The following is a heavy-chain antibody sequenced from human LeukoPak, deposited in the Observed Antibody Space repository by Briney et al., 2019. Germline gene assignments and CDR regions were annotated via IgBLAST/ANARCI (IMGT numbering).Heavy chain of an antibody. CDR2: ISNTDETR. Sequence: GGSLRLSCAASGFNFRSYEMNWVRQAPGKGLEWVSYISNTDETRTYADSVKGRFTISRDNAKNSLHLEMNSLRAEDTAVYYCAREIVSAVAGNFDYWGQGTLVTVSS. CDR1: GFNFRSYE. J-gene: IGHJ4*02. D-gene: IGHD6-19*01. CDR3: AREIVSAVAGNFDY. V-gene: IGHV3-48*03.